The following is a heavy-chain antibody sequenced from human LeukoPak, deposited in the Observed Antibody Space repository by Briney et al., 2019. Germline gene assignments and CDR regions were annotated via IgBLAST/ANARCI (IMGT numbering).Heavy chain of an antibody. CDR1: GGSISSSNW. CDR3: ARDDRAVAGTPFDY. Sequence: GTLSLTCAVSGGSISSSNWWSWVRQPPGKGLEWIGEIYHSGSTNYNPSLKSRVTISVDKSKNQFSLKLSSVTAADTAVYYCARDDRAVAGTPFDYWGQGTLVTVSS. J-gene: IGHJ4*02. CDR2: IYHSGST. V-gene: IGHV4-4*02. D-gene: IGHD6-19*01.